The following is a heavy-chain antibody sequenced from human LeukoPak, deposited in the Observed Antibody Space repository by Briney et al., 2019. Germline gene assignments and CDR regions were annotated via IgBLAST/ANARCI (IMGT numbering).Heavy chain of an antibody. V-gene: IGHV5-10-1*01. CDR1: GYSLTSYW. Sequence: VEALKISGNGSGYSLTSYWIGWVRQMPGKGLEGMGRIDPSESYTNYSPSFQGHVTISAVKSISAAYLQRSSLKASHTPMYYCARHLQLVDGMDVWGQGSTVTVS. CDR3: ARHLQLVDGMDV. D-gene: IGHD1-26*01. J-gene: IGHJ6*01. CDR2: IDPSESYT.